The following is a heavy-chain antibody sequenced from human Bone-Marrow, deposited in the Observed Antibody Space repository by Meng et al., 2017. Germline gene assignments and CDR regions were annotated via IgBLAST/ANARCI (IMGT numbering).Heavy chain of an antibody. D-gene: IGHD2-2*01. CDR3: ARAGSGIVVVLDP. CDR2: IYYSGST. CDR1: GGSISSSSYY. J-gene: IGHJ5*02. V-gene: IGHV4-39*07. Sequence: QGQLQESGPGLVKPSETLSLTCTVSGGSISSSSYYWGWIRQPPGKGLEWIGSIYYSGSTYYNPSLKSRVTISVDTSKNQFSLKLSSVTAADTAVYYCARAGSGIVVVLDPWGQGTLVTVSS.